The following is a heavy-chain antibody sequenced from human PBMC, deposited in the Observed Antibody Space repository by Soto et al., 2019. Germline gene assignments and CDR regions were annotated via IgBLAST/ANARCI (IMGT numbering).Heavy chain of an antibody. CDR3: ARQRTTVVTQAYFDR. V-gene: IGHV4-39*01. Sequence: SETLSLTCIVSGESISSSSYYWGWIRQPPGKGLEWIGSIYYSGRTYYNPSFKSRVTISIDTSKNQFSLKLSSVTAADTAVYYCARQRTTVVTQAYFDRWGQGALVTVSS. CDR2: IYYSGRT. CDR1: GESISSSSYY. D-gene: IGHD2-21*02. J-gene: IGHJ4*02.